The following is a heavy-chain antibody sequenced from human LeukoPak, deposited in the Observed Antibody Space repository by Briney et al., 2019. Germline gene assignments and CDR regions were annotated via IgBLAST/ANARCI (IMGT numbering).Heavy chain of an antibody. D-gene: IGHD6-13*01. Sequence: PGGSLRLSRAASGLTYRSYEMKWVGQPPGKGVEGVAYISSSDSTIYYAHSVKGRFTISRDNAKNSLYLQMNSLRAEDTAVYYCARASGYSSIWNEPHAFDIWGQGTMVSVSS. V-gene: IGHV3-48*03. CDR1: GLTYRSYE. J-gene: IGHJ3*02. CDR2: ISSSDSTI. CDR3: ARASGYSSIWNEPHAFDI.